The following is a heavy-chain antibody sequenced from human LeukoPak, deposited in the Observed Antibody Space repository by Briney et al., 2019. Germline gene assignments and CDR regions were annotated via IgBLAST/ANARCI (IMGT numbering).Heavy chain of an antibody. CDR1: GGTFSSYA. V-gene: IGHV1-69*01. CDR2: IIPIFGTA. Sequence: ASVKVSCKASGGTFSSYAIRWVRQAPGQGLEWMGGIIPIFGTANYAQKFQGRVTITADESTSTAYMELSSLRSEDTAVYYCARPSSSSWYLYYYGMDVWGQGTTVTVSS. J-gene: IGHJ6*02. CDR3: ARPSSSSWYLYYYGMDV. D-gene: IGHD6-13*01.